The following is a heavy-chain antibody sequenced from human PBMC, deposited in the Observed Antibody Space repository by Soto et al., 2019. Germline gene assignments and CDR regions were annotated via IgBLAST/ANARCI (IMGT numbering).Heavy chain of an antibody. CDR1: GFTFSNYA. D-gene: IGHD4-17*01. Sequence: EVQLLESGGDLVQPRGSLRLSCALSGFTFSNYAMNWVRQAPGKGLEWVSAITGSGRSTYYAESVKGRFTISRDNSKNTLYLQMNSLRAEDTAVYYCANYYGDYAGGEFFQHWGQGTLVTVSS. J-gene: IGHJ1*01. V-gene: IGHV3-23*01. CDR2: ITGSGRST. CDR3: ANYYGDYAGGEFFQH.